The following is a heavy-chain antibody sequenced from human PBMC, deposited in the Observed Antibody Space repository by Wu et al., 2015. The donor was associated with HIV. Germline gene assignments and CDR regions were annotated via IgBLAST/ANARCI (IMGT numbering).Heavy chain of an antibody. CDR2: IVPLFDAP. CDR3: ARNTDSVATSLYSLGV. Sequence: QVQLVQSGAEVKKPGSSVRVSCKASGGTFSSYAINWVRQAPGQGLEWMGRIVPLFDAPNYSQKFHDRLTITADRSTTTAYMELSNLKSEDTAVYFCARNTDSVATSLYSLGVWGPGTTVTVSS. V-gene: IGHV1-69*13. J-gene: IGHJ6*02. D-gene: IGHD6-19*01. CDR1: GGTFSSYA.